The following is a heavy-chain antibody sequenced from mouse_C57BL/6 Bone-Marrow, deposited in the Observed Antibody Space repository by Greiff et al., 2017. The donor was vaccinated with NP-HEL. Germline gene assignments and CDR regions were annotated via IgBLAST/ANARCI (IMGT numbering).Heavy chain of an antibody. CDR2: ISDGGSYT. V-gene: IGHV5-4*01. D-gene: IGHD2-3*01. CDR1: GFTFSSYA. CDR3: ARDLRWLLRGFDY. J-gene: IGHJ2*01. Sequence: EVQRVESGGGLVKPGGSLKLSCAASGFTFSSYAMSWVRQTPEKRLEWVATISDGGSYTYYPDNVKGRFTISRDNAKNNLYLQMSHLKSEDTAMYYCARDLRWLLRGFDYWGQGTTLTVSS.